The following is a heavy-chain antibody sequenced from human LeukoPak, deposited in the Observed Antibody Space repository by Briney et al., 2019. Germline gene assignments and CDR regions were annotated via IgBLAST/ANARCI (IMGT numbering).Heavy chain of an antibody. CDR1: GGSMSPYH. CDR2: IYYSGGT. V-gene: IGHV4-59*08. CDR3: ARHTYYYDSSGYYRPFDY. Sequence: SETLSLTCTVSGGSMSPYHWGWIRQPPGKGLEWTGYIYYSGGTNYTPSLNSRVTISVDTSKNQFSLKLSSVTAADTAVYYCARHTYYYDSSGYYRPFDYWGQGTLVTVSS. J-gene: IGHJ4*02. D-gene: IGHD3-22*01.